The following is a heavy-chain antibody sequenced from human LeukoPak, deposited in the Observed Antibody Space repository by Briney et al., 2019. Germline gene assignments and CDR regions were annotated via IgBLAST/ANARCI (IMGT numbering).Heavy chain of an antibody. CDR2: INSDGSST. CDR1: GFTFSSHG. J-gene: IGHJ3*02. V-gene: IGHV3-74*01. D-gene: IGHD2-8*01. CDR3: AREETYCTNGVCYIFGWAVAAAFDI. Sequence: PGGSLRLSCAASGFTFSSHGMSWVRQAPGKGLVWVSRINSDGSSTSYADSVKGRFTISRDNAKNTLYLQMNSLRAEDTAVYYCAREETYCTNGVCYIFGWAVAAAFDIWGQGTMVTVSS.